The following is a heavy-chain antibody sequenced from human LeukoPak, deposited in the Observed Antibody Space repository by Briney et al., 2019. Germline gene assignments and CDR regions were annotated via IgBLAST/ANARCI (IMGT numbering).Heavy chain of an antibody. D-gene: IGHD2-21*01. J-gene: IGHJ6*02. Sequence: SQTLSLTCTVTAGSVSSGGNYWSWIRQHPGKGLEWIGYLYTGTTYYNPSLKSRITISVDTSKTQFSLRLSSVSAADTAIYYCARDLGVRGMDVWGQGTTVTVSS. CDR2: LYTGTT. CDR3: ARDLGVRGMDV. CDR1: AGSVSSGGNY. V-gene: IGHV4-31*03.